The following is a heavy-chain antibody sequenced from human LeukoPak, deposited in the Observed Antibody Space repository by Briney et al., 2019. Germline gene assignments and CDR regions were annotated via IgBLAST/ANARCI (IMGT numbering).Heavy chain of an antibody. D-gene: IGHD1-26*01. J-gene: IGHJ4*02. CDR3: ARVGSYYDRGFDY. V-gene: IGHV4-30-4*01. CDR2: IYYSGST. Sequence: GYIYYSGSTYYNPSLKSRVTISVDTSKNQSSLKLSSVTAADTAVYYCARVGSYYDRGFDYWGQGTLVTVSS.